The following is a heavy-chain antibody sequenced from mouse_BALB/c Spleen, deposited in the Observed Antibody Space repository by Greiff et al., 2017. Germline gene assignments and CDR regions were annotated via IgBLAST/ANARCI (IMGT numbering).Heavy chain of an antibody. CDR2: INSNGGST. CDR3: ARSRYDGYLDV. Sequence: EVKLVESGGGLVQPGGSLKLSCAASGFTFSSYGMSWVRQTPDKRLELVATINSNGGSTYYPDSVKGRFTISRDNAKNTLYLQMSSLKSEDTAMYYCARSRYDGYLDVWGAGTTVTVSA. CDR1: GFTFSSYG. V-gene: IGHV5-6-3*01. J-gene: IGHJ1*01. D-gene: IGHD2-14*01.